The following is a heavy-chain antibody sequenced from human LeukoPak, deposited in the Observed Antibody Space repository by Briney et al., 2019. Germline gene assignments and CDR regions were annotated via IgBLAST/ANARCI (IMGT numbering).Heavy chain of an antibody. CDR1: GFTFSSYG. J-gene: IGHJ3*02. V-gene: IGHV3-30*03. D-gene: IGHD3-22*01. CDR3: ARDIGSNHYYLDAFDI. CDR2: ISYDGSNK. Sequence: GRSLRLSRAASGFTFSSYGMHWVRQAPGKGLEWVAVISYDGSNKYYADSVKGRFTISRDNPKNTLYLQMNSLRAEDTAVYYCARDIGSNHYYLDAFDIWGQGTMVTVSS.